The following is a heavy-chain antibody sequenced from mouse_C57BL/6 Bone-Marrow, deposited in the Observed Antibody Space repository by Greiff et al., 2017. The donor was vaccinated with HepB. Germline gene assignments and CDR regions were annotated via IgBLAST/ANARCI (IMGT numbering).Heavy chain of an antibody. CDR1: GFNIKDDY. Sequence: EVQLQQSGAELVRPGASVKLSCTASGFNIKDDYMHWVKQRPEQGLEWIGWIDPENGDTEYASKFQGKATITADTPSNTAYLQLSSLTSEDTAVYYCTTGVVGPYFDYWGQGTTLTVSS. V-gene: IGHV14-4*01. CDR3: TTGVVGPYFDY. D-gene: IGHD1-1*01. CDR2: IDPENGDT. J-gene: IGHJ2*01.